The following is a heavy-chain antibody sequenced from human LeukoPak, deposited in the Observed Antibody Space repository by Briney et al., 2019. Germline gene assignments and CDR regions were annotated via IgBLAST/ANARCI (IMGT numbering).Heavy chain of an antibody. V-gene: IGHV3-30-3*01. CDR1: GFTFGSYA. CDR2: ISYDGSNK. CDR3: ARDRGYSYGLGIYYYGMDV. Sequence: GGSLRLSCAASGFTFGSYAMHWVRQAPGKGLEWVAVISYDGSNKYYADSVKGRFTISRDNSKNTLYLQMNSLRAEDTAVYYCARDRGYSYGLGIYYYGMDVWGQGTTVTVSS. D-gene: IGHD5-18*01. J-gene: IGHJ6*02.